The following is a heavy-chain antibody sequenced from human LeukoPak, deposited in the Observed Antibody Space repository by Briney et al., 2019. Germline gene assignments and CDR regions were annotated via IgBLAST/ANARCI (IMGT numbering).Heavy chain of an antibody. CDR1: GDSVSSNIAA. D-gene: IGHD6-6*01. CDR3: ARDISARYDY. J-gene: IGHJ4*02. Sequence: SQTLSLTCAVSGDSVSSNIAAWNWIRQAPSRGLEWLGRTYYRAKWYNDYAVSVISRITINPDTSTNQFSLQLSSVTPEDTAVYYCARDISARYDYWGQGTLVTVSS. V-gene: IGHV6-1*01. CDR2: TYYRAKWYN.